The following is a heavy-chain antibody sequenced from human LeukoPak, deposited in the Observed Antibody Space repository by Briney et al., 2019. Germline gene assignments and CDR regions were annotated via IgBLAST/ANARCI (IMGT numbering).Heavy chain of an antibody. V-gene: IGHV1-2*02. D-gene: IGHD3-3*01. CDR2: INPISGGT. CDR1: GYTFTGYY. CDR3: ARSFAVFGVVIFDY. J-gene: IGHJ4*02. Sequence: ASVKVSCKASGYTFTGYYMHWVRQAPGQGLEWMGWINPISGGTNYAQKFQGRVTMTRDTSISTAYMELSRLRSDDTAVYYCARSFAVFGVVIFDYWGQGTLVTVSS.